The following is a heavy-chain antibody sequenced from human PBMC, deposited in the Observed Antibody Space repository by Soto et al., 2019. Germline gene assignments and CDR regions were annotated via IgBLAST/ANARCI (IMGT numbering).Heavy chain of an antibody. D-gene: IGHD3-3*01. J-gene: IGHJ6*02. CDR3: VKDWSGKTCPCMDV. Sequence: GGSLRLSCAASGFTFSNYAMSWVRQAPGEGPEWVSSITGGGRGGSVTYYADSVKGRFTISRDNSKNTLYVQMNSLRVEDTAVYYCVKDWSGKTCPCMDVWGQGTTVTVSS. V-gene: IGHV3-23*01. CDR1: GFTFSNYA. CDR2: ITGGGRGGSVT.